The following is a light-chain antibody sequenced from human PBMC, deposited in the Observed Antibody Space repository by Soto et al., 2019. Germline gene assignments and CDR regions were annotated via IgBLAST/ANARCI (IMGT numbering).Light chain of an antibody. Sequence: EIVLTQSPGPLSLSPGERATLSCRASQSVSSSYLAWYQQKPGQAPMLLIYGASSRATGIPARFSGSGSGTDFSLTISSLEPEDFAVYYCQQYGSSPRTFGQGTKLEIK. CDR2: GAS. J-gene: IGKJ2*01. V-gene: IGKV3-20*01. CDR3: QQYGSSPRT. CDR1: QSVSSSY.